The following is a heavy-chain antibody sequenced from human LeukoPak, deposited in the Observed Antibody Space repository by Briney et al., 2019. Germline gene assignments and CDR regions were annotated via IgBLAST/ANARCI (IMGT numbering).Heavy chain of an antibody. J-gene: IGHJ3*01. V-gene: IGHV3-30*03. CDR3: ARRVPYGSGAGQKDAFDV. D-gene: IGHD6-19*01. CDR2: ISYDGNNK. Sequence: PGGSLRLSCAASGFTFSTYGMHWVRQAPVKGLEWVAVISYDGNNKFYPDSVRGRFTISRDNSKDTLYLQMNSLRVEDTAVYYRARRVPYGSGAGQKDAFDVWGQGTMVTVSS. CDR1: GFTFSTYG.